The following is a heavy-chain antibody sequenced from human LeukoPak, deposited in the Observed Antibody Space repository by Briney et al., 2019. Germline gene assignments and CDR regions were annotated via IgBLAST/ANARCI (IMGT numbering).Heavy chain of an antibody. CDR1: GFTISNYF. CDR3: ARHIAAAAFDP. J-gene: IGHJ5*02. D-gene: IGHD6-13*01. V-gene: IGHV3-74*01. Sequence: GGSLRLSCAASGFTISNYFMHWVRQGPGKGLVWVSRINSDGSDINYADSVKGRFTISRDNAKNTLYLQMNSLRDEDTAVYYCARHIAAAAFDPWGQGTLATVSS. CDR2: INSDGSDI.